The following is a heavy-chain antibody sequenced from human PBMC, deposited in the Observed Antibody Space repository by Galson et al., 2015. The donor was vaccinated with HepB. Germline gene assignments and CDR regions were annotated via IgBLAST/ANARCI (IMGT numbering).Heavy chain of an antibody. J-gene: IGHJ6*03. D-gene: IGHD3-3*01. Sequence: SLRLSCAASGFTFSSYAMSWVRQAPGKGLEWVSAISGSGGSTYYADSVKGRFTISRDNSKNTLYLQMNSLRAEDTAVYYCAKVHPPNYDFWSGYYDGHNYYYMDVWGKGTTVTVSS. V-gene: IGHV3-23*01. CDR1: GFTFSSYA. CDR3: AKVHPPNYDFWSGYYDGHNYYYMDV. CDR2: ISGSGGST.